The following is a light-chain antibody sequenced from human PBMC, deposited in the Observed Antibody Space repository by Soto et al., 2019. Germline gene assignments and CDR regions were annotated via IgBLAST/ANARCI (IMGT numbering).Light chain of an antibody. CDR3: QQYGSSGT. Sequence: EIVFTQSPCTLSLSPGERATLSCRASQSVGSNFLAWYQQKPGQAPRILIFGASGRATGIPDRFSGSGSGTDFTLTISRLEPEDFAVYYCQQYGSSGTFGQGTKVDIK. V-gene: IGKV3-20*01. J-gene: IGKJ1*01. CDR2: GAS. CDR1: QSVGSNF.